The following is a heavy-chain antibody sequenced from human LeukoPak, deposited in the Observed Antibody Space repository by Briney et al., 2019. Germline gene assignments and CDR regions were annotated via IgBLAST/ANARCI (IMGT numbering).Heavy chain of an antibody. CDR2: IKQDGSQK. CDR3: ARDQGFGVGAVNAFDI. V-gene: IGHV3-7*05. J-gene: IGHJ3*02. Sequence: GGSLRLSCAASGFTFSRYWMNWVRQAPGKGLEWVATIKQDGSQKYYVDSVKGRFTISRDNAKNSLYLQMNSLRAEDTAVYYCARDQGFGVGAVNAFDIWGQGTMVTVSS. D-gene: IGHD1-26*01. CDR1: GFTFSRYW.